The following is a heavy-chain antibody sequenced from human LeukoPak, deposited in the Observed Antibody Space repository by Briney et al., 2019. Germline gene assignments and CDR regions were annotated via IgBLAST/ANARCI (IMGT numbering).Heavy chain of an antibody. CDR1: GGSISSYY. J-gene: IGHJ6*02. D-gene: IGHD5/OR15-5a*01. CDR3: ARDMWSTGMGV. CDR2: IYSSGTT. Sequence: SETLSLTCTVSGGSISSYYWGWIRQPPGKGLEWIGYIYSSGTTDYNPSLKSRVAISADTSKNQFSLNLTSVTAADTAVYYCARDMWSTGMGVWGQGTTVTVSS. V-gene: IGHV4-4*08.